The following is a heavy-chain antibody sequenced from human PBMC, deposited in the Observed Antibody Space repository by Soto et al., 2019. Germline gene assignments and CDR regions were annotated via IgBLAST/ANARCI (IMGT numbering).Heavy chain of an antibody. CDR1: GYTFTSYA. Sequence: GASVKVSCKASGYTFTSYAMHWVRQAPGQRLEWMGWINAGNGNTKYSQKFQGRVTISRDTSASTAYMELSSLRSEDTAVYYCASEKGGSDSYGSSFGMDVWGQGTTVTVS. CDR3: ASEKGGSDSYGSSFGMDV. D-gene: IGHD5-18*01. CDR2: INAGNGNT. V-gene: IGHV1-3*01. J-gene: IGHJ6*02.